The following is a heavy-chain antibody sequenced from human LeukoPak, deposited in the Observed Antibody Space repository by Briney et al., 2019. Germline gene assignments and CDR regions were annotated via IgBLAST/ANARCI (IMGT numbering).Heavy chain of an antibody. CDR3: ARLYVDPMTTTSYYFDS. D-gene: IGHD4-17*01. J-gene: IGHJ4*02. CDR2: IKGDESDR. V-gene: IGHV3-7*01. CDR1: GFTFSDYW. Sequence: PGGSLGLSCEASGFTFSDYWMIWVRQAPGKGLEGGADIKGDESDRFYVASVRGRFSISRDNAKNSLYLHMNSLRVEDTALYYCARLYVDPMTTTSYYFDSWGQGTLVTVSS.